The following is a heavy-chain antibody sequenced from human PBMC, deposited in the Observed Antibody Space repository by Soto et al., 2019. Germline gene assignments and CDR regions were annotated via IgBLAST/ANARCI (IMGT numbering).Heavy chain of an antibody. D-gene: IGHD2-15*01. CDR2: VNPSGGST. CDR3: AREENCSDGISYSKYFQR. CDR1: GYIFTAYS. J-gene: IGHJ1*01. Sequence: ASVKVSCKASGYIFTAYSMHWVRQAPGQGLEWMGVVNPSGGSTNYAQKFQGRITMTRDTSTSTVYMDLSSLTSEDTAVYYCAREENCSDGISYSKYFQRWGQGTLVTVSS. V-gene: IGHV1-46*01.